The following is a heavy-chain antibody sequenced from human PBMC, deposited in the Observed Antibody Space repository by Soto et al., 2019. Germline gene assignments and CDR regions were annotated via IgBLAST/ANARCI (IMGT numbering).Heavy chain of an antibody. CDR1: GFTFSDYA. CDR2: VSHDGRNT. D-gene: IGHD6-19*01. J-gene: IGHJ4*02. V-gene: IGHV3-30*18. Sequence: VQLVESGGGVVQPGRSLRLSCASSGFTFSDYAMHWVRQAPGKGLEWVAVVSHDGRNTHYADSVKGRFTISRDSSKNTVSLEMTSLRAEDTAGYYCAKGGRQWLVTSDFNYWGQGALVTVSS. CDR3: AKGGRQWLVTSDFNY.